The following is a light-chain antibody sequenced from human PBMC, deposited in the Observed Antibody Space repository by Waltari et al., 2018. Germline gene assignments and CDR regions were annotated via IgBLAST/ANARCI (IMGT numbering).Light chain of an antibody. CDR3: QEYGDSPPYT. Sequence: DIVLTQSPGTLSLSPGGRATLSCRASQTVFNNYLAWYQQRPGQAPRLLIQRASNRATVIPDRFSGSGSGTDFTLTISRLEPEDFAVYYCQEYGDSPPYTFGQGTKVEIK. V-gene: IGKV3-20*01. J-gene: IGKJ2*01. CDR2: RAS. CDR1: QTVFNNY.